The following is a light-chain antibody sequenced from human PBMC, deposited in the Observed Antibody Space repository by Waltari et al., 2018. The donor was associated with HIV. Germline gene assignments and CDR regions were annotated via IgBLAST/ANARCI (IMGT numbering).Light chain of an antibody. CDR1: TSDVGGYNY. V-gene: IGLV2-14*01. CDR3: CSYASSTTLDV. Sequence: QSALTQPASVSGSPGQSFTIPCTATTSDVGGYNYLSWYQQHPGKAPKLLIYEVSNRPSGISNRFSGSKSGNTASLTISGRQAEDEADYYCCSYASSTTLDVFGGGTKLTVL. CDR2: EVS. J-gene: IGLJ2*01.